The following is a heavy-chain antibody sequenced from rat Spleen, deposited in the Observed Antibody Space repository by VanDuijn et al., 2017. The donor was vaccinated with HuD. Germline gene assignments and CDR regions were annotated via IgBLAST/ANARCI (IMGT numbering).Heavy chain of an antibody. Sequence: EVKLVESGGGLVQPGRSLRLSCAASGFNFNDYWMGWVRQAPGKGLEWVASITNTGGSTYYPDSVKGRFTISRDNAENTVYLQMNSLRSEDTATYYCAKDLDYGPDYWGQGVMVTVSS. CDR1: GFNFNDYW. V-gene: IGHV5-31*01. D-gene: IGHD1-11*01. CDR3: AKDLDYGPDY. J-gene: IGHJ2*01. CDR2: ITNTGGST.